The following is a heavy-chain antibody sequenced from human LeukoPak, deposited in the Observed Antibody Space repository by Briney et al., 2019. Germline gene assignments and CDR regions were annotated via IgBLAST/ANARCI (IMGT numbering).Heavy chain of an antibody. CDR3: STGGRRESDSSGFYLFYYGMDV. Sequence: KPGGSLRVSRAASGFTFSNPLKNLGGQDPGKRPGGDGRIISTTVCGSLDSAPPVKGRFTISRDDSKNTLYLQMDSLKPEDTAVYYCSTGGRRESDSSGFYLFYYGMDVWGQGTTVTVSS. V-gene: IGHV3-15*01. D-gene: IGHD3-22*01. J-gene: IGHJ6*02. CDR1: GFTFSNPL. CDR2: IISTTVCGSL.